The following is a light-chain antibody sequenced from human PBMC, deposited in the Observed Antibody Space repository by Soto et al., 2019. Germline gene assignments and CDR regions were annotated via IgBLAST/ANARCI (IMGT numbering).Light chain of an antibody. CDR2: AAS. CDR3: QQLNSYPRT. CDR1: QGISSY. V-gene: IGKV1-9*01. Sequence: DIPLTQSPSFLSASAGDRVTITCRASQGISSYLAWYQQKPGKAPKLLISAASTLQSGVPSRFSGSGSATEFTLTISSLQPEDFETYYCQQLNSYPRTFGQGTKVEIK. J-gene: IGKJ1*01.